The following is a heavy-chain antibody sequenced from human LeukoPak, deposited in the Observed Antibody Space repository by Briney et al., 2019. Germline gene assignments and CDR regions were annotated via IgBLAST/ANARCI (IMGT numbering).Heavy chain of an antibody. D-gene: IGHD2-2*02. CDR1: GYSFTSYW. CDR2: IFPGDSDT. J-gene: IGHJ6*02. Sequence: GESLKISCKGSGYSFTSYWIGWVRQMPGKGLEWMGTIFPGDSDTRYSPSFQGQVTISADKSISTAYLQWSSLKASDTAMYYCARQWRYCSSTSCYSRPSNYYYYGMDVWGQGTTVTVSS. CDR3: ARQWRYCSSTSCYSRPSNYYYYGMDV. V-gene: IGHV5-51*01.